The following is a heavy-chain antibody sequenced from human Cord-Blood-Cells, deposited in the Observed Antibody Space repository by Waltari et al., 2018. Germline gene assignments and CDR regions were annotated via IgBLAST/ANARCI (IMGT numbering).Heavy chain of an antibody. CDR1: GGSFSGYY. D-gene: IGHD6-13*01. V-gene: IGHV4-34*01. Sequence: QVQLQQWGAGLWKPSETLSLTCAADGGSFSGYYWSWIRQPPGKGLEWIGEINHSGSTNYNPSLKSRVTISVDTSKNQFSLKLSSVTAADTAVYYCARTQQLSPFDYWGQGTLVTVSS. J-gene: IGHJ4*02. CDR2: INHSGST. CDR3: ARTQQLSPFDY.